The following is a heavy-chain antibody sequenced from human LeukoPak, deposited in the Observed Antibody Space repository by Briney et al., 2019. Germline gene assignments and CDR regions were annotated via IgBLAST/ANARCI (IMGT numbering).Heavy chain of an antibody. J-gene: IGHJ4*02. CDR3: AKDRGTYYYDSSGYYYWIY. D-gene: IGHD3-22*01. V-gene: IGHV3-11*01. Sequence: GGSLRLSCAASGFTFSDYYMSWIRQAPGKGLEWVSYISSSGSTIYYADSVKGRFTISRDNAKNSLYLQMNSLRAEDTAVYYCAKDRGTYYYDSSGYYYWIYWGQGTLVTVSS. CDR1: GFTFSDYY. CDR2: ISSSGSTI.